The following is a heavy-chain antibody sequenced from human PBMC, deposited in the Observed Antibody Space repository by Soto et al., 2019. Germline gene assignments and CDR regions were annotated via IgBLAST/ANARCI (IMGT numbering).Heavy chain of an antibody. CDR1: GFSVSNTY. Sequence: GGSLRLSCAVSGFSVSNTYMSWVRQAPGKGREWISVIYRGRATYYADSVKGRFTISRDDSRNTVYLQMNSLTTEDTAVYFCARDRSDSSRADSFDIWGQGTMVTVSS. D-gene: IGHD6-25*01. J-gene: IGHJ3*02. CDR2: IYRGRAT. V-gene: IGHV3-53*01. CDR3: ARDRSDSSRADSFDI.